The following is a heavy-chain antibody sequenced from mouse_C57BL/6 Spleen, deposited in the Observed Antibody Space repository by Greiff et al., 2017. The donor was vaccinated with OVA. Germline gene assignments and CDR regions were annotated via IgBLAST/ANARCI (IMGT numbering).Heavy chain of an antibody. CDR1: GYTFTDYY. V-gene: IGHV1-77*01. Sequence: VVESGASVKISCKASGYTFTDYYINWVKQRPGQGLEWIGKIGPGSGSTYYNEKFKGKATLTADKSSSTAYMQLSSLTSEDSAVYFCARDYYSNLFAYWGQGTLVTVSA. CDR2: IGPGSGST. D-gene: IGHD2-5*01. J-gene: IGHJ3*01. CDR3: ARDYYSNLFAY.